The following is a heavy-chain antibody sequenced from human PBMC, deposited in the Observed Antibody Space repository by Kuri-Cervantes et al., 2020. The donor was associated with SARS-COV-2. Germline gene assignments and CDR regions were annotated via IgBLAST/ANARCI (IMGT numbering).Heavy chain of an antibody. CDR1: GFTFSSYS. D-gene: IGHD7-27*01. J-gene: IGHJ4*02. V-gene: IGHV3-48*04. CDR3: ARDLRLGNSLDY. CDR2: ISSSGSTI. Sequence: GGSLRLSCAASGFTFSSYSMNWVRQAPGKGLEWVSYISSSGSTIYYADSVKGRFTISRDNAKNSLYLQMNSLRAEDTAVYYCARDLRLGNSLDYWGQGTLVTVSS.